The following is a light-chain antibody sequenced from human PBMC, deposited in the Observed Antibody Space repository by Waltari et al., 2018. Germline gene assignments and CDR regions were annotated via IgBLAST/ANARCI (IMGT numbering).Light chain of an antibody. CDR2: EGS. CDR3: CSYAGAGL. Sequence: QSALTQPASVSGSPGQSITISCTGTSSDVGSYNLVSWYQQHPGKAPKLMIYEGSKRPSGVSNRFSGSKSGNTASLTISGLQAEDEADYYCCSYAGAGLFGGGTKLTVL. V-gene: IGLV2-23*01. CDR1: SSDVGSYNL. J-gene: IGLJ3*02.